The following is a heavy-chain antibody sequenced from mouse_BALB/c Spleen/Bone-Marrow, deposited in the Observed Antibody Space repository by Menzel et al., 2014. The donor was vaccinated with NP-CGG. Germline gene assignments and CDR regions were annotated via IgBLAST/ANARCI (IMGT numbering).Heavy chain of an antibody. V-gene: IGHV1S81*02. CDR3: SRGYYGSTYYYAMDY. CDR1: GYTFTSYY. D-gene: IGHD1-1*01. J-gene: IGHJ4*01. Sequence: QVQLQQPGAELVKPGASVKLSCKASGYTFTSYYMFWVKQRPGQGLEWIGEINPSNVDTNFNEKFKSKATLTVDKSSNTAYMQLSSLTSEDSAVYYGSRGYYGSTYYYAMDYGGQGTSVTVSS. CDR2: INPSNVDT.